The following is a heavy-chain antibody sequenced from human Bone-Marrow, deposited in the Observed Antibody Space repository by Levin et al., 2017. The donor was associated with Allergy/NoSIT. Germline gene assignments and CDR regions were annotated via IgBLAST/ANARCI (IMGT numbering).Heavy chain of an antibody. CDR2: IIPIFGTA. CDR1: GGTFSSYA. D-gene: IGHD3-16*02. V-gene: IGHV1-69*06. Sequence: SVKVSCKASGGTFSSYAISWVRQAPGQGLEWMGGIIPIFGTANYAQKFQGRVTITADKSTSTAYMELSSLRSEDTAVYYCARDGTESRPYDYVWGSYRYAFDYWGQGTLVTVSS. J-gene: IGHJ4*02. CDR3: ARDGTESRPYDYVWGSYRYAFDY.